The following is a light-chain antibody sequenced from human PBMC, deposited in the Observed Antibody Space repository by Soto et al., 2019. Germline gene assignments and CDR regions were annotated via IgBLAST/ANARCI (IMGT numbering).Light chain of an antibody. J-gene: IGKJ1*01. CDR2: GAS. V-gene: IGKV3-15*01. Sequence: IMMTQSPATLSVTPGERATLSCRASQSVSSNLAWYQQKPGQAPRLLIYGASTRATGIPARFSGSGSGTEFTLTISSLQSEDFAVYYCQQYNNWLDTWTFGQGSMV. CDR1: QSVSSN. CDR3: QQYNNWLDTWT.